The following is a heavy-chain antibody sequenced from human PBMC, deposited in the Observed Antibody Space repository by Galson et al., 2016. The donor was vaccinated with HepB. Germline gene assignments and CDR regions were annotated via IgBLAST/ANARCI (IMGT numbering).Heavy chain of an antibody. V-gene: IGHV3-33*01. J-gene: IGHJ6*04. CDR2: IWIDENKR. CDR1: GFSFSSYG. Sequence: SLRLSCAASGFSFSSYGMHWVRQAPGKGLEWVAVIWIDENKRYYGVSVKGRFSISRDNSKNTLYLQMNSLSAEDTAVYYCARDDEEKFMDVWGKGTTVTVSS. CDR3: ARDDEEKFMDV.